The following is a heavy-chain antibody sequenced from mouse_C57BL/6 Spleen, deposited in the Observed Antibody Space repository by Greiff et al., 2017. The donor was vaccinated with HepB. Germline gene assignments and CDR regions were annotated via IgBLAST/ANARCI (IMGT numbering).Heavy chain of an antibody. CDR2: IYPRSGNT. CDR1: GYTFTSYG. J-gene: IGHJ4*01. V-gene: IGHV1-81*01. Sequence: VQLQQSGAELARPGASVKLSCKASGYTFTSYGISWVKQRTGQGLEWIGEIYPRSGNTYYNEKFKGKATLTADKSSSTAYMELRSLTSEDSAVYFCARRYGSSPRYAMDYWGQGTSVTVSS. CDR3: ARRYGSSPRYAMDY. D-gene: IGHD1-1*01.